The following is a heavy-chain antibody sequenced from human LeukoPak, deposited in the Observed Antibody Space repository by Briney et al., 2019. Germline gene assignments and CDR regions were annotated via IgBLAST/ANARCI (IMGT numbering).Heavy chain of an antibody. Sequence: GGSLRLSCAASGFTFSSYGMSWVRQAPGKGLEWVSAISGSGGSTYYAESVKGRFTISRDNSKNTLYLQMNSLRAEDTAVYYCAKGLYSSGRGYMDVWGKGTTVTISS. D-gene: IGHD6-19*01. V-gene: IGHV3-23*01. CDR3: AKGLYSSGRGYMDV. CDR1: GFTFSSYG. CDR2: ISGSGGST. J-gene: IGHJ6*03.